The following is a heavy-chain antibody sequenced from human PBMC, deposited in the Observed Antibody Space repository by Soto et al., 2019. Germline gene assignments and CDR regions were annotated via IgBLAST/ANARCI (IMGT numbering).Heavy chain of an antibody. Sequence: GASVKVSCKASGYTFASYYMHWVRQAPGQGLEWMGIINPSGGSTSYAQKFQGRVTMTRDTSTSTVYMELSSLRSEDTAVYYCATPKAPLYYYDSSGYYLPLDYWGQGTLVTVSS. D-gene: IGHD3-22*01. CDR1: GYTFASYY. CDR3: ATPKAPLYYYDSSGYYLPLDY. V-gene: IGHV1-46*01. J-gene: IGHJ4*02. CDR2: INPSGGST.